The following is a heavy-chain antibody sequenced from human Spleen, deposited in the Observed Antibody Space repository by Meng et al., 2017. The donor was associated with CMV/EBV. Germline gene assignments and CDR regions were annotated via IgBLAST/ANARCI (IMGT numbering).Heavy chain of an antibody. D-gene: IGHD3-3*01. CDR1: GYTFTGYY. CDR3: ARNYDFWSGYSSYYYYGMDV. Sequence: ASVKVSCKASGYTFTGYYMHWVRQAPGQGLEWMEWINPNSGGTNYAQKFQGRVTMTRDTSISTAYMELSRLISDDTAVYYCARNYDFWSGYSSYYYYGMDVWGQGTTVTVSS. V-gene: IGHV1-2*02. CDR2: INPNSGGT. J-gene: IGHJ6*02.